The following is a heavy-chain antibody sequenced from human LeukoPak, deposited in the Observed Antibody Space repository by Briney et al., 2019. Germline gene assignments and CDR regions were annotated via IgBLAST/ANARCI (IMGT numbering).Heavy chain of an antibody. CDR2: INSDGRII. Sequence: GGSLRLSCAASGYTFSNYWMHWVRQVPGKGLVWVSHINSDGRIINYADSVKGRFTISRDNAKNTLYLQMNSLRVEDTAVYYCARGRGWYFDLWGRGTLVTVSS. D-gene: IGHD3-10*01. CDR1: GYTFSNYW. CDR3: ARGRGWYFDL. V-gene: IGHV3-74*01. J-gene: IGHJ2*01.